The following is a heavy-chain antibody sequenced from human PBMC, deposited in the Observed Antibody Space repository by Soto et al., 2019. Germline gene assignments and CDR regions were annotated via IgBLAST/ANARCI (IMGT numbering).Heavy chain of an antibody. CDR2: INPSGGST. CDR1: GYTFTSYY. Sequence: GASVKFSCKASGYTFTSYYMHWVRQAPGQGLEWMGIINPSGGSTNYAQKFQGRVTITADESTSTAYMELSSLRSEDTAVYYCASPNYGGNPDLFDYWGQGTLVTVSS. V-gene: IGHV1-46*01. CDR3: ASPNYGGNPDLFDY. D-gene: IGHD4-17*01. J-gene: IGHJ4*02.